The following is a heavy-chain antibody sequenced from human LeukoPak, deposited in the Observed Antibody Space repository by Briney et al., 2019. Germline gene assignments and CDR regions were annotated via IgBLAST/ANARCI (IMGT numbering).Heavy chain of an antibody. CDR2: FDPEDGET. CDR3: ATALESIAARLTYDY. Sequence: ASVKVSCKASGYTFTGYYMHWVRQAPGQGLEWMGGFDPEDGETIYAQKFQGRVTMTEDTSTDTAYMELSSLRSEDTAVYYCATALESIAARLTYDYWGQGTLVTVSS. D-gene: IGHD6-6*01. J-gene: IGHJ4*02. CDR1: GYTFTGYY. V-gene: IGHV1-24*01.